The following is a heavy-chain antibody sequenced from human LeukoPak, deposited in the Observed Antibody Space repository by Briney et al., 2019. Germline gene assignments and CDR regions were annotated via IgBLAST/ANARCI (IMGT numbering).Heavy chain of an antibody. CDR1: GFTFSSYG. V-gene: IGHV3-33*01. D-gene: IGHD2-2*01. Sequence: GGSLRLSCAASGFTFSSYGMHWVRQAPGKGLEWVAVICDDGGNKYYAASVKGRFTISRDTSKNTLYLQMNSLRAEDTAVYYCARELGYCSSTSCSLDYWGEGTLVTVSS. CDR2: ICDDGGNK. CDR3: ARELGYCSSTSCSLDY. J-gene: IGHJ4*02.